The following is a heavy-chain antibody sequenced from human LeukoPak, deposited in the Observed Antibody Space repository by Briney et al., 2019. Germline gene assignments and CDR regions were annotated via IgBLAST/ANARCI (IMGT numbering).Heavy chain of an antibody. D-gene: IGHD2-2*01. CDR2: ISAYNGNT. CDR1: GYTFTSYG. V-gene: IGHV1-18*01. CDR3: ARVRPGYCSSTSCYVFWFDP. J-gene: IGHJ5*02. Sequence: ASVKVSCKASGYTFTSYGISWVRQAPGQGLEWMGWISAYNGNTNYAQKLQGRVTMTTDTSTSTAYMELRSLRSDDTAVYYCARVRPGYCSSTSCYVFWFDPWGQGTLVTVSS.